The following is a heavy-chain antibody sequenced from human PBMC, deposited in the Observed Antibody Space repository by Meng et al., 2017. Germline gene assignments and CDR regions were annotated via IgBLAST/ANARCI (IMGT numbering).Heavy chain of an antibody. CDR3: ARDPAELLWFGESKNAFDI. CDR2: IYHSGST. V-gene: IGHV4-38-2*02. Sequence: SETLSLTCTVSGYSISSGYYWGWIRQPPGKGLDWIGSIYHSGSTYYNPSLKSRVTISVDTSKNQFSLKLSSVTAADTAVYYCARDPAELLWFGESKNAFDIWGQGTRVT. D-gene: IGHD3-10*01. J-gene: IGHJ3*02. CDR1: GYSISSGYY.